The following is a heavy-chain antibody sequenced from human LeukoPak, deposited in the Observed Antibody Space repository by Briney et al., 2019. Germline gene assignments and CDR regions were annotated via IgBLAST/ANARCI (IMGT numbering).Heavy chain of an antibody. CDR1: GFTVSSNY. CDR3: AREQHLDAFDI. Sequence: GGSLRLSCAASGFTVSSNYMSWVRQAPGKGLEWVSVIYSGGSTYYADSVKGRFTISRDNSKNTLYLQMNSLRAEDTAVYYCAREQHLDAFDIWGQGTMVTVSS. J-gene: IGHJ3*02. D-gene: IGHD6-13*01. V-gene: IGHV3-53*01. CDR2: IYSGGST.